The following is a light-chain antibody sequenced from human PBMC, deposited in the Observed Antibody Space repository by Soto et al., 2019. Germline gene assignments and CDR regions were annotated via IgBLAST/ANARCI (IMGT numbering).Light chain of an antibody. CDR1: QTISTW. CDR2: DAS. J-gene: IGKJ1*01. V-gene: IGKV1-5*01. CDR3: QQYTNTNNPWM. Sequence: DIQVAQSPPPLSSSVGDRVTIRCVASQTISTWMAWYQQKPGKAPKLLVYDASTLQSGVASRFSGSGSGTEFTLIISGLQPDDSATYYCQQYTNTNNPWMFGQGTKVDI.